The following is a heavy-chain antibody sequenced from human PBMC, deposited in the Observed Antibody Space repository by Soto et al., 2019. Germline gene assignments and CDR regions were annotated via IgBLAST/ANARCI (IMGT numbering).Heavy chain of an antibody. J-gene: IGHJ5*02. V-gene: IGHV4-34*01. CDR3: ARGRDGERAPVWPVAGTLLDP. D-gene: IGHD6-19*01. Sequence: SETLSLTCAVYGGSFSGYYWSWIRQPPGKGLEWIGEINHSGSTNYNPSLKSRVTISVDTSKNQFSLKLGSVTAADTAVYYCARGRDGERAPVWPVAGTLLDPWGQGTLVTVSS. CDR2: INHSGST. CDR1: GGSFSGYY.